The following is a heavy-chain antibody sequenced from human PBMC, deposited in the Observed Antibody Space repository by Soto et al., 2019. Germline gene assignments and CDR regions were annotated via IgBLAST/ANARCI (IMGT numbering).Heavy chain of an antibody. CDR3: TTEGRDNYYYYGMDV. J-gene: IGHJ6*02. CDR1: AVTFSNAW. Sequence: AFAVTFSNAWLNLVHQCPGKWLEWVGRIKSKTDGGTTDYAAPVKGRFTISRDDSKNTLYLQMNSLKTEDTAVYYCTTEGRDNYYYYGMDVWGQGTTVTVSS. CDR2: IKSKTDGGTT. V-gene: IGHV3-15*07.